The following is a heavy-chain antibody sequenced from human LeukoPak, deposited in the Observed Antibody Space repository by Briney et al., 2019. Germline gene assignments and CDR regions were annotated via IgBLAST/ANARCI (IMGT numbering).Heavy chain of an antibody. D-gene: IGHD1-7*01. CDR1: GYTFTNYY. Sequence: ASVKVSCKASGYTFTNYYMHWVRQAPGQGPEWMGIINPSGGSTSYAQKFQGRVTMIRDTSTSTVYMELSSLRSEDTAVYYCARVRVWNSGLDYWGQGTLVTVSS. J-gene: IGHJ4*02. V-gene: IGHV1-46*01. CDR3: ARVRVWNSGLDY. CDR2: INPSGGST.